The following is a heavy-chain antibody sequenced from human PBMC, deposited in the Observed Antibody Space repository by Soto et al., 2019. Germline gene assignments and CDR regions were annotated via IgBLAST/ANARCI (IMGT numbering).Heavy chain of an antibody. CDR3: ARGVESSSWSDFDY. CDR1: GFTVSSNY. V-gene: IGHV3-53*01. Sequence: GGSLRLSCAASGFTVSSNYMSWVRQAPGKGLEWVSVIYSGGSTYYADSVKGRFTISRDNSKNTLYLQMNSLRAEDTAVYYCARGVESSSWSDFDYWGQGTLVTVSS. CDR2: IYSGGST. D-gene: IGHD6-13*01. J-gene: IGHJ4*02.